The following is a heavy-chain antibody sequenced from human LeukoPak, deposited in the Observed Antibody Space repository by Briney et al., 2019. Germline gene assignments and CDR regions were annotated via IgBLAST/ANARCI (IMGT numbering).Heavy chain of an antibody. J-gene: IGHJ5*02. CDR3: ARGYGDYREFVWFDP. CDR1: GGSISSGDYY. CDR2: IYYSGST. Sequence: SQTLSLTCTVSGGSISSGDYYWSWIRQSPGKGLEWIGYIYYSGSTYYNPSLKSRVTISVDTSKNQFSLKLSSVTAADTAVYYCARGYGDYREFVWFDPWGQGTLVTVSS. D-gene: IGHD4-17*01. V-gene: IGHV4-30-4*01.